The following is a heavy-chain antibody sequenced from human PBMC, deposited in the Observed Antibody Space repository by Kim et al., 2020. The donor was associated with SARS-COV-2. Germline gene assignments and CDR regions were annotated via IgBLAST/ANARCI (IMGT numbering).Heavy chain of an antibody. J-gene: IGHJ4*02. V-gene: IGHV3-15*01. Sequence: GGSLRLFCAASGFTFSNAWMSWVRQAPGKGLEWVGRIKSKTDGGTTDYAAPVKGRFTISRDDSKNTLYLQMNSLKTEDTAVYYCTTDYYDSSGYYYYYWGQGTLVTVSS. CDR3: TTDYYDSSGYYYYY. D-gene: IGHD3-22*01. CDR1: GFTFSNAW. CDR2: IKSKTDGGTT.